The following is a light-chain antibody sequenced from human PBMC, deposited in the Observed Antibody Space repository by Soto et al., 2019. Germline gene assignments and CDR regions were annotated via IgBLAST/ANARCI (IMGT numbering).Light chain of an antibody. V-gene: IGKV3-15*01. Sequence: EIVMTQSPATLSVSPGERATLSCRASQSVSSNLAWYQQKPGQAPRLLIYGASTRATGISDRFSSSGSGTEFTLTISSLQAEDVAISYCQQYNDWPPLTFGGGTKVEIK. CDR3: QQYNDWPPLT. CDR2: GAS. CDR1: QSVSSN. J-gene: IGKJ4*01.